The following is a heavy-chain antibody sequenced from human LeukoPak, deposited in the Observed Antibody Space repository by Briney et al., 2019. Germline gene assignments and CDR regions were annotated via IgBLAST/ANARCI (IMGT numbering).Heavy chain of an antibody. J-gene: IGHJ6*02. CDR3: ASLRASSIGAHYAMDV. V-gene: IGHV4-59*08. Sequence: TSETLSLTCTVSGGSISSFYWSWIRQPPGKGLEWIGYIYHSGSTNYNPSLKSRVAMSVDTSKNQFSLQLNSVTAADTAVYYCASLRASSIGAHYAMDVWGQGTTVTVSS. D-gene: IGHD6-6*01. CDR1: GGSISSFY. CDR2: IYHSGST.